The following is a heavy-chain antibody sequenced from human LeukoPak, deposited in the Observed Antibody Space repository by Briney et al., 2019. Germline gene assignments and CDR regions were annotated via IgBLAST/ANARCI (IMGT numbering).Heavy chain of an antibody. J-gene: IGHJ4*02. CDR3: ATDSRRDILTGYPTFDY. D-gene: IGHD3-9*01. Sequence: SVTVSCKASGGTFSSYAISWVRQAPGQGLEWMGGIIPIFGTANYAQKFQGRVTITADESTSTAYMELSSLRSEDTAVYYCATDSRRDILTGYPTFDYWGQGTLVTVSS. CDR1: GGTFSSYA. V-gene: IGHV1-69*13. CDR2: IIPIFGTA.